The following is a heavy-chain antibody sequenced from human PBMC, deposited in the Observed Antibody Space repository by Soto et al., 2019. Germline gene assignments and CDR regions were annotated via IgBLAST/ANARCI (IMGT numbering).Heavy chain of an antibody. V-gene: IGHV1-18*01. CDR2: ISAYNGNT. Sequence: ASVKVSCKASGYTFTSYGISWVRRAPGQGLEWMGWISAYNGNTNYAQKLQGRVTMTTDTSTSTAYMELRSLRSDDTAVYYCASGSYRAEYFQHWGQGTLVTVSS. D-gene: IGHD1-26*01. CDR3: ASGSYRAEYFQH. J-gene: IGHJ1*01. CDR1: GYTFTSYG.